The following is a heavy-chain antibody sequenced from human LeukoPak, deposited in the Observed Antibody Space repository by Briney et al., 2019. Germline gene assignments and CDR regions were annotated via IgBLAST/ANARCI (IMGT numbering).Heavy chain of an antibody. V-gene: IGHV3-49*03. CDR2: IRSKSYGGTT. D-gene: IGHD3-16*01. CDR3: AKDDAWGRFQH. Sequence: GRSLRLSCTASGFTFGDYGMSWFRQAPGKGLEWVGFIRSKSYGGTTEYAASVKGRFTISRDDSKSIGYLQMNSLRAEDTAVYYCAKDDAWGRFQHWGQGTLVTVSS. CDR1: GFTFGDYG. J-gene: IGHJ1*01.